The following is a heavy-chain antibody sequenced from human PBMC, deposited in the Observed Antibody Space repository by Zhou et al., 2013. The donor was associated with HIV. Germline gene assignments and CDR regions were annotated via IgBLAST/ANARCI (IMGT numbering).Heavy chain of an antibody. Sequence: QVQLVQSGPEVKKPGASVKVSCRVSGYTFNDYYIHWVRQAPGQGLEWMGWINPNNGGTKPAQKFQDRVSMTRDTTISTLYMEMSRLTFDDTAVYYCARDHRGIAVAGSPGLWGRGTLVTVSS. V-gene: IGHV1-2*02. CDR2: INPNNGGT. J-gene: IGHJ2*01. CDR3: ARDHRGIAVAGSPGL. CDR1: GYTFNDYY. D-gene: IGHD6-19*01.